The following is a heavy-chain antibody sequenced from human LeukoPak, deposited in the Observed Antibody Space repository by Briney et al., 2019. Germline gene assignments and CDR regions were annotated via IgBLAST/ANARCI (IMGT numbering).Heavy chain of an antibody. CDR3: ARFATYSYYMDV. Sequence: SETLSLTCTVSGGSISSYYWSWIRQPPGKGLEWIGYIYYSGSTNNNPSLKSRVTISLDTSKNQSSLKLNSVTAADTAVYYCARFATYSYYMDVWGKGTTVTISS. V-gene: IGHV4-59*01. CDR2: IYYSGST. CDR1: GGSISSYY. J-gene: IGHJ6*03.